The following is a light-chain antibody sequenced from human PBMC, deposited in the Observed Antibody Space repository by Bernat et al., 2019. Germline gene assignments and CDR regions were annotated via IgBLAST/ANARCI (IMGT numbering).Light chain of an antibody. CDR2: DVR. CDR3: RSYPSSSTLV. J-gene: IGLJ3*02. CDR1: SSDVGGYNY. Sequence: QSALTQPASVSGSPGQSITISCTGTSSDVGGYNYVSWYQQHPGRAPKLMIYDVRDRPSGISNRFSGSKSGNTASLTISGLLAEDEADYYCRSYPSSSTLVFGGGTRLTVL. V-gene: IGLV2-14*03.